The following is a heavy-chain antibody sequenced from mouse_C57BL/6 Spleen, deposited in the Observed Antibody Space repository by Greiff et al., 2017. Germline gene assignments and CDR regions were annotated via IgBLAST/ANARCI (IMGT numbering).Heavy chain of an antibody. J-gene: IGHJ2*01. CDR1: GYSFTGYY. V-gene: IGHV1-42*01. D-gene: IGHD1-3*01. Sequence: SGPELVKPGASVKISCKASGYSFTGYYMNWVKQSPEKSLEWIGEINPSTGGTTYNQKFKAKATLTVDKSSSTAYMQLKSLTSEDSAVYYCARDNYALGYWGQGTTLTVSS. CDR3: ARDNYALGY. CDR2: INPSTGGT.